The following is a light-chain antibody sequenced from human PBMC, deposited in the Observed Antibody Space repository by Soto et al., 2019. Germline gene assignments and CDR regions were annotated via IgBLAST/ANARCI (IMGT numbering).Light chain of an antibody. CDR2: AAS. CDR3: QQSYGNPG. J-gene: IGKJ3*01. V-gene: IGKV1-39*01. CDR1: QSIGFF. Sequence: DIQMTQSPSSLSASVGDRVTITCRASQSIGFFLNWYHQKPGKAPKLLIYAASSLQSGVPSRFSGSGSGTDFTLTITLLQPEAFGTYYCQQSYGNPGFAPGTKVDIK.